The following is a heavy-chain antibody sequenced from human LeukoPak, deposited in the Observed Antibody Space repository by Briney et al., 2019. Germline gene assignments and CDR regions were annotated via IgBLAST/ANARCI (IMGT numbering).Heavy chain of an antibody. Sequence: SETLSLACTVSGGSISDYYWSWIRQSAGKGLEWIGRMYISGASNYNPSLKSRVTMSLDTSMNRLCLKLNSVTAADTAVYYCARNEVGPTIYGMDVWGQGTTVTVSS. V-gene: IGHV4-4*07. CDR3: ARNEVGPTIYGMDV. J-gene: IGHJ6*02. CDR2: MYISGAS. CDR1: GGSISDYY. D-gene: IGHD1-26*01.